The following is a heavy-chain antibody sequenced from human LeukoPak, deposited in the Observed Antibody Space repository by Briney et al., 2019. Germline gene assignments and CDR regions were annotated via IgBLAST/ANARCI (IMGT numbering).Heavy chain of an antibody. V-gene: IGHV1-18*01. CDR3: ARDRHYYYGSGSYLLHHY. D-gene: IGHD3-10*01. CDR2: ISAYNGNT. J-gene: IGHJ4*02. CDR1: GYTFTSYG. Sequence: ASVKVSCKASGYTFTSYGISWVRQAPGQGLEWMGWISAYNGNTTYAQKLQGRVTMTTDTSTSTAYMELRSLRSDDTAVYYCARDRHYYYGSGSYLLHHYWGQGTLVTVSS.